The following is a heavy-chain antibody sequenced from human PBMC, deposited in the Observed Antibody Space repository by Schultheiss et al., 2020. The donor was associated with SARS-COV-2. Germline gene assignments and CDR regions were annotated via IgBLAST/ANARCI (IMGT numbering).Heavy chain of an antibody. Sequence: ASVKVSCKASGYTFTSYAMHWVRQAPGQRLEWMGWINAGNGNTKYSQKFQGRVTITRDTSASTAYMELSSLRSEDTAVYYCARGASHDSSSWFSYYYYYGMDVWGQGTTVTV. CDR3: ARGASHDSSSWFSYYYYYGMDV. J-gene: IGHJ6*02. CDR2: INAGNGNT. CDR1: GYTFTSYA. D-gene: IGHD6-13*01. V-gene: IGHV1-3*01.